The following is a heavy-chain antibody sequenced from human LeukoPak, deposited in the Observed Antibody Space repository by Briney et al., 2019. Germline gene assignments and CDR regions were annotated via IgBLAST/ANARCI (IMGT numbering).Heavy chain of an antibody. CDR2: IIPIFGTA. V-gene: IGHV1-69*06. CDR1: GGTFSSYA. Sequence: ASVKVSCKASGGTFSSYAISWVRQAPGQGLEWMGGIIPIFGTANYAQKFQGRVTITADKSTSTAYMELSSLRSEDTAVYYCARSHYYGSGSYLGVPGDNWFDPWGQGTLVTVSS. CDR3: ARSHYYGSGSYLGVPGDNWFDP. J-gene: IGHJ5*02. D-gene: IGHD3-10*01.